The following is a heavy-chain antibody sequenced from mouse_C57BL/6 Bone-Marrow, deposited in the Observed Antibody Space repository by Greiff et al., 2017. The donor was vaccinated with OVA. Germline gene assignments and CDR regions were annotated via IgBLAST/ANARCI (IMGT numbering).Heavy chain of an antibody. CDR2: IDPANGNT. V-gene: IGHV14-3*01. J-gene: IGHJ4*01. CDR1: GFNIKNTY. Sequence: VQLKQSVAELVRPGASVKLSCTASGFNIKNTYMHWVKQRPEQGLEWIGRIDPANGNTKYAPKFQGTATITADTSSNTAYLQLSSLTSEDTAIYYCANYYDYDGPGGVLMDYWGQGTSVTVSS. CDR3: ANYYDYDGPGGVLMDY. D-gene: IGHD2-4*01.